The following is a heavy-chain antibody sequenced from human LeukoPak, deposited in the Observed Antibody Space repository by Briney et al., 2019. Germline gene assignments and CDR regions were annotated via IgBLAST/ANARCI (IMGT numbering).Heavy chain of an antibody. CDR1: GYTFTSYD. D-gene: IGHD5-24*01. CDR3: SGFDGYNFDY. J-gene: IGHJ4*02. V-gene: IGHV1-2*02. Sequence: ASVKVSCKASGYTFTSYDINWVRQATGQGLEWMGWINPNSGGTNYAQKFQGRVTMTRDTSISTAYMELSRLRSDDTAVYYCSGFDGYNFDYWGQGTLVTVSS. CDR2: INPNSGGT.